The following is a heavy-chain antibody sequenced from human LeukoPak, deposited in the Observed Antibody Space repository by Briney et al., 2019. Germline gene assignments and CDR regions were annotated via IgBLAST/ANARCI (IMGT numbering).Heavy chain of an antibody. CDR2: IYHSGST. D-gene: IGHD3-16*02. Sequence: KSSETLSLTCAVSGYSIRSGYYRGWIRQPPGKGLEWIGSIYHSGSTYYNPSLKSRVTISVDTSKNQFSLKLSSVTAADTAVYYCARPLDDYVWGSYRFDAFDIWGQGTMVTVSS. CDR1: GYSIRSGYY. CDR3: ARPLDDYVWGSYRFDAFDI. J-gene: IGHJ3*02. V-gene: IGHV4-38-2*01.